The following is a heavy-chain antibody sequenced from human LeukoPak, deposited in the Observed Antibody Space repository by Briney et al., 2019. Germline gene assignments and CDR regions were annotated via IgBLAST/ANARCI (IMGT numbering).Heavy chain of an antibody. Sequence: ASVKVSCKASGYTFTGYYMHWVRQAPGQGLEWMGWINPNSGGTNYAQKFRGRVTMTRDTSISSAYMELSRLRSDDTAVYYCAREATAMDPFDFWGQGTLVTVSS. V-gene: IGHV1-2*02. J-gene: IGHJ4*02. D-gene: IGHD5-18*01. CDR2: INPNSGGT. CDR3: AREATAMDPFDF. CDR1: GYTFTGYY.